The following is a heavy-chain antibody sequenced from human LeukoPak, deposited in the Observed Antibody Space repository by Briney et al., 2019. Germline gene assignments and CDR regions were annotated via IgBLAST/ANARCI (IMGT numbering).Heavy chain of an antibody. V-gene: IGHV4-61*02. Sequence: SQTLSLTCTVSGDSISGRAYYWSWIRQPAGKGLEWIGRIHSSGTHSYNPSLKSRVSISVETSKNQFSLKLSSLTAADTAVYFCSRERGFWSGYFRPRYFDYWGRGTLVTV. CDR3: SRERGFWSGYFRPRYFDY. CDR1: GDSISGRAYY. CDR2: IHSSGTH. J-gene: IGHJ4*02. D-gene: IGHD3-3*01.